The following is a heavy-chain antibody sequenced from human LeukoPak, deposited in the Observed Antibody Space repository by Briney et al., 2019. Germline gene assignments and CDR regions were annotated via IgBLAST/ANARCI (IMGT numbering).Heavy chain of an antibody. CDR2: IIPILGIA. CDR3: ARDRGETYYYDSSGYYYVY. Sequence: ASVKVSCKASGGTFSSYTISWVRQAPGQGLEWMGRIIPILGIANYAQKFQARVTITADKSTSTAYMELSSLRSEDTAVYYCARDRGETYYYDSSGYYYVYWGQGTLVTVSS. CDR1: GGTFSSYT. D-gene: IGHD3-22*01. V-gene: IGHV1-69*04. J-gene: IGHJ4*02.